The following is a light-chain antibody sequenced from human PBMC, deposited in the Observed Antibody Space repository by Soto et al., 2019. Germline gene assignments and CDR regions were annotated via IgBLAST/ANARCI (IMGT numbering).Light chain of an antibody. J-gene: IGLJ2*01. CDR2: DNT. Sequence: QSVLTQPPSVSGAPGQRVTISCTGSSSNIWAAFDVHWYQHLPGTAPKLLIYDNTNRPSGVPDRFSGSKSGTSASLAITGLQAEDEADYYCQSYDSSLSGWLFGGGTKLTVL. V-gene: IGLV1-40*01. CDR3: QSYDSSLSGWL. CDR1: SSNIWAAFD.